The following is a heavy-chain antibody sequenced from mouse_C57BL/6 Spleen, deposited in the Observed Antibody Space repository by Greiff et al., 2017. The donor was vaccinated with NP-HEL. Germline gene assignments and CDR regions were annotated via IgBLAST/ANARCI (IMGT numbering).Heavy chain of an antibody. V-gene: IGHV1-53*01. D-gene: IGHD1-1*01. CDR1: GYTFTSYW. Sequence: QVQLQQPGTELVKPGASVKLSCKASGYTFTSYWMHWVKQRPGQGLEWIGNINPSNGGTNYNEKFKSKATLTVDTSSSTAYMQLSSLTSEDSAVYYCARSNLYYYGSSSDAMDYWGQGTSVTVSS. J-gene: IGHJ4*01. CDR3: ARSNLYYYGSSSDAMDY. CDR2: INPSNGGT.